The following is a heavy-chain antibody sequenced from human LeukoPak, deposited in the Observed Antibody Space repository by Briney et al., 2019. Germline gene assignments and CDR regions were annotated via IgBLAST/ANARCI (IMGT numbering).Heavy chain of an antibody. D-gene: IGHD2-2*01. CDR3: ARSQTPEYYYYGMDV. CDR2: IIPILGIA. CDR1: GGTFSSYA. V-gene: IGHV1-69*04. Sequence: ASVKVSCKASGGTFSSYAISWVRQAPGQGLEWMGRIIPILGIANYAQKFQGRVTITADKSTSTAYMELSSLRSEDTAVYYCARSQTPEYYYYGMDVWGQGTTVTVSS. J-gene: IGHJ6*02.